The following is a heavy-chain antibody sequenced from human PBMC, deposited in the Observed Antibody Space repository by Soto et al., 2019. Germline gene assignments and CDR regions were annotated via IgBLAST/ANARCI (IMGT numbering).Heavy chain of an antibody. Sequence: QVQLVESGGGVVQPGRSLRLSCAASGFTFSSYAMHWVRQAPGKGLEWVAVISYDGSNKYYADSVKGRFTISRDNSKNTQYLQMNSLRAEDTAVYYCAREEGEDRTAFGWGQGNLVTVSS. V-gene: IGHV3-30-3*01. CDR1: GFTFSSYA. J-gene: IGHJ4*02. CDR3: AREEGEDRTAFG. CDR2: ISYDGSNK. D-gene: IGHD3-16*01.